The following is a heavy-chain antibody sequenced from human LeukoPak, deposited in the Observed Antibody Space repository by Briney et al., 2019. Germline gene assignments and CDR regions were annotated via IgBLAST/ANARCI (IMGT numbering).Heavy chain of an antibody. V-gene: IGHV3-7*01. D-gene: IGHD6-13*01. CDR1: GFTFSSYW. CDR2: IKQDGSEK. Sequence: GGSLRLSCAASGFTFSSYWMSWVRQAPGKGLEWVANIKQDGSEKYYVDSVKGRFTISRDNAKNSLYLQMNSLRAEDTAEYYCASDSVIAAAGNTVDYWGQGTLVTVSS. J-gene: IGHJ4*02. CDR3: ASDSVIAAAGNTVDY.